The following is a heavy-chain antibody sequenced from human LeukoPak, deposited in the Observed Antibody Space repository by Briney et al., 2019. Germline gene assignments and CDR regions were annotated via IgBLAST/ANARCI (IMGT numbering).Heavy chain of an antibody. CDR3: ARDHDGYSSSWYEGDY. CDR1: GYSISSGYY. J-gene: IGHJ4*02. D-gene: IGHD6-13*01. V-gene: IGHV4-38-2*02. Sequence: SETLSLTCTVSGYSISSGYYWGWIRQPPGKGLEWIGSIYHSGSTYYNPSLKSRVTISVDTSKNQFSLKLSSVTAADAAVYYCARDHDGYSSSWYEGDYWGQGTLVTVSS. CDR2: IYHSGST.